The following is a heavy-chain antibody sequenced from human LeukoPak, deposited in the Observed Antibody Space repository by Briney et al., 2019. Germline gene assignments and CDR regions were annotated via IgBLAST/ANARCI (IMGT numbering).Heavy chain of an antibody. J-gene: IGHJ5*02. D-gene: IGHD6-19*01. CDR2: ISGDSNTI. CDR1: EFNFSDYY. CDR3: AAGWYTFDP. Sequence: GGSLRLSCAASEFNFSDYYMTWLRQAPGKGLEWVSYISGDSNTIDYADSVKGRFTISRDNAKNSMYLQLSSLRVEDTAVYYCAAGWYTFDPWGQGTLVTVSS. V-gene: IGHV3-11*04.